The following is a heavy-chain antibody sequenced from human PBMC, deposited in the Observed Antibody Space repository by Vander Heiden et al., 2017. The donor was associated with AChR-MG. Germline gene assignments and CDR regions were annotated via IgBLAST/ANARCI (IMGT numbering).Heavy chain of an antibody. CDR2: ISAFSRTT. Sequence: EVQLVESGGGLVQMGGSLRLSCAASGFIVSSHTSAMTGVRQAPGKGLGWVSYISAFSRTTYYADSVKGRFTIARDNAKQSLYLQINSLRADDTAIYFCARVDVVVGGDPFDYWGQGTLVTVSS. D-gene: IGHD2-21*01. CDR3: ARVDVVVGGDPFDY. V-gene: IGHV3-48*04. J-gene: IGHJ4*02. CDR1: GFIVSSHTSA.